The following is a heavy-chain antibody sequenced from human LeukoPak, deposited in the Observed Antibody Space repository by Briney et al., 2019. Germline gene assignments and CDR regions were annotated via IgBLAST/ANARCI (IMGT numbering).Heavy chain of an antibody. D-gene: IGHD1-26*01. CDR1: GFMFSNYG. CDR3: AKDQSGDSGSYLGRAFDI. CDR2: IRYDGINK. J-gene: IGHJ3*02. V-gene: IGHV3-30*02. Sequence: GGSLRLSCAASGFMFSNYGMHWVRQAPGKGLEGVAFIRYDGINKYYADSVKGRFTISGDYSKNTLYLQMNSLRAEDTAVYYCAKDQSGDSGSYLGRAFDIWGQGTMVTVSS.